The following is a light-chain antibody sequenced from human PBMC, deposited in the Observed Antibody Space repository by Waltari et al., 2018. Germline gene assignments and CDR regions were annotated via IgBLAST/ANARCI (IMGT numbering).Light chain of an antibody. J-gene: IGLJ2*01. CDR1: KLGDTY. Sequence: SYELTQPPSVSVSPGQTASITCSGDKLGDTYACWYQQKPGQSPVLVIYQDNKRPSGSPERFSGSNSGNTSTLTISGTQPMDEADYYCQTWDSSTVLFGGGTELTVL. CDR2: QDN. CDR3: QTWDSSTVL. V-gene: IGLV3-1*01.